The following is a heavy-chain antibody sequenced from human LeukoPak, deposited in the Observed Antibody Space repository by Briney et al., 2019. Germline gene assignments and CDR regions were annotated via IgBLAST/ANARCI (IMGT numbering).Heavy chain of an antibody. J-gene: IGHJ6*03. V-gene: IGHV4-34*01. CDR1: GGSFSGYY. CDR2: INHSGST. CDR3: AGHSNYYYSYMDV. Sequence: SETLSLTCAVYGGSFSGYYWSWIRQPPGKGLEWIGEINHSGSTYYNPSLKSRVTISVDTSKNQFSLKLSSVTAADTAVYYCAGHSNYYYSYMDVWGKGTTVTVSS.